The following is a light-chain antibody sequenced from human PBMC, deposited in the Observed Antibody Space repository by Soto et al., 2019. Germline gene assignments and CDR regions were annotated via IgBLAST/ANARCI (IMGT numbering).Light chain of an antibody. CDR3: CSYACSYTVL. CDR1: SSDVGGYNY. CDR2: DVS. V-gene: IGLV2-11*01. Sequence: QSALTQPRSVSGSPGQSVTISCTGTSSDVGGYNYVSWYQQHPGKAPKLMIYDVSKRPSGVPDRFSGSKSGNTASLTISGLQAEDEADYYCCSYACSYTVLFGGGTKLTVL. J-gene: IGLJ2*01.